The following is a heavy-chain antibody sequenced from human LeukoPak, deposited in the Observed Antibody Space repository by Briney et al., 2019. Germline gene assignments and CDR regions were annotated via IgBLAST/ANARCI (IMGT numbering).Heavy chain of an antibody. CDR2: IKQDGSEK. D-gene: IGHD6-19*01. CDR3: ARDGTYPAYSSGWYEF. J-gene: IGHJ5*01. CDR1: GFTFSSYW. V-gene: IGHV3-7*01. Sequence: GGSLRLSCAASGFTFSSYWMSWVRQAPGKGLEWVANIKQDGSEKYYVDSVKGRFTISRDNAKNSLYLQMNSLRAEDTAVYYCARDGTYPAYSSGWYEFWGQGTLVTVSS.